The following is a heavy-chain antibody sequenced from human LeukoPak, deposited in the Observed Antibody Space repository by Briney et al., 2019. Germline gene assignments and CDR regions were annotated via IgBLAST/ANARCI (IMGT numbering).Heavy chain of an antibody. CDR1: GYTFTGYY. D-gene: IGHD3-16*01. CDR2: INPNSGGT. V-gene: IGHV1-2*06. CDR3: ARSSQTRPLQPLRY. Sequence: ASVKVSCKASGYTFTGYYMHWVRQAPGQGLEWMGRINPNSGGTNYAQKFQGRVTITADESTSTAYMELSSLRSEDTAVYYCARSSQTRPLQPLRYWGQGTLVTVSS. J-gene: IGHJ4*02.